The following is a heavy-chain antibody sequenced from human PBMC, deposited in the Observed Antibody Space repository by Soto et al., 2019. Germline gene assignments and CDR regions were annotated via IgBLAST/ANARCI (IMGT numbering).Heavy chain of an antibody. J-gene: IGHJ4*02. CDR2: IYYTGAT. CDR1: GGPIITGGYF. Sequence: PSETLSLSCTVSGGPIITGGYFWTWIRQRPWRGLEWIGNIYYTGATSYNPSLKSRLTISFDTSKNQFSLKLTSVTAADTAVYFCARDRLSHDGNTSFFDYCGQGXLVTVYS. V-gene: IGHV4-31*03. D-gene: IGHD1-1*01. CDR3: ARDRLSHDGNTSFFDY.